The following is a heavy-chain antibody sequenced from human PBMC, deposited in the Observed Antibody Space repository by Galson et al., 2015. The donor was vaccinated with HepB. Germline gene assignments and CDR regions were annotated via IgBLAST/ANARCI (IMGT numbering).Heavy chain of an antibody. D-gene: IGHD3-10*01. Sequence: ETLSLTCTVSGGSISSSSYYWGWIRQPPGKGLEWIGSMYYSGTTYYKPSLKSRVTISVDTSKNQFSLKLSSVTAADTAVYYCARGGRGADYWGQGTLVTVSS. J-gene: IGHJ4*02. CDR1: GGSISSSSYY. CDR3: ARGGRGADY. CDR2: MYYSGTT. V-gene: IGHV4-39*07.